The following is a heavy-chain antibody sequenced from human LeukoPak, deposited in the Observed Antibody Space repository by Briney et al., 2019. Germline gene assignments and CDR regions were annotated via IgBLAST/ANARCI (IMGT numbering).Heavy chain of an antibody. V-gene: IGHV4-34*01. D-gene: IGHD3-10*01. Sequence: SETLSLTCAVYGGSFSGYYWSWIRQPPGKGLEWIGEINHSGSTNYNPSLKSRVTMSVDTSKNQFSLKLSSVTAADTAVYYCARAIGRFGELSIDYWGQGTLVTVSS. CDR3: ARAIGRFGELSIDY. J-gene: IGHJ4*02. CDR2: INHSGST. CDR1: GGSFSGYY.